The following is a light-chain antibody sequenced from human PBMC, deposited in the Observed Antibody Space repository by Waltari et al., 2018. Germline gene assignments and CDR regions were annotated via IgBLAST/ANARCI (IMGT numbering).Light chain of an antibody. Sequence: IVMTQSPATLSVSPGERVTPSCRASPSVRSNYLAWYQQKPGQAPRLLIYGVSTRATGIPDRFSGSGSGTDFTLTISSLQSEDFAVYYCQHYTNWPLTFGGGTKVEIK. V-gene: IGKV3D-15*01. CDR3: QHYTNWPLT. CDR1: PSVRSN. CDR2: GVS. J-gene: IGKJ4*01.